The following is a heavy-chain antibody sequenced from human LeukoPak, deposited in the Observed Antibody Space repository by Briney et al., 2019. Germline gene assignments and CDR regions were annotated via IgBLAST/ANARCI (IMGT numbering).Heavy chain of an antibody. CDR3: AKDIVVVAATLYYYYGMDV. CDR2: ISYDGSNK. D-gene: IGHD2-15*01. J-gene: IGHJ6*02. Sequence: GGSLRLSCAASGFTFSSYGMHWVRQAPGKGLEWVAVISYDGSNKYYADSVKGRLTISRDNSKNTLYLQMNSLRAEDTAVYYCAKDIVVVAATLYYYYGMDVWGQGTTVTVSS. V-gene: IGHV3-30*18. CDR1: GFTFSSYG.